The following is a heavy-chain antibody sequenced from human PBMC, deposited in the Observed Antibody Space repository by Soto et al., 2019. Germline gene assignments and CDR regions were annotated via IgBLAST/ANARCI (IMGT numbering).Heavy chain of an antibody. Sequence: QVQLVQSGAEVRKPGASVKVSCEASGYTFTSYDIYWVRQATGQGLEWMGWMNPNTGNSGYAQKFKGRVTMTSDTSISTALMELSSLRSEDTAVYYCARRAETNGWNGFGADKYYFDFWGQGTLVTVSS. CDR1: GYTFTSYD. CDR3: ARRAETNGWNGFGADKYYFDF. J-gene: IGHJ4*02. D-gene: IGHD1-1*01. V-gene: IGHV1-8*01. CDR2: MNPNTGNS.